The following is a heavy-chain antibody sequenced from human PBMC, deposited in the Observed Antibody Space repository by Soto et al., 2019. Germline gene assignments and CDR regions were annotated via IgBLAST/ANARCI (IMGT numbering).Heavy chain of an antibody. V-gene: IGHV4-30-4*01. CDR3: ARGGVNWFDP. D-gene: IGHD3-16*01. CDR1: GGSISRYY. Sequence: SETLSLTCSVSGGSISRYYWSWIRQPPGKGLEWIGYIYYSGSTYYNPSLKSRVTISVDTSKNQFSLKLSSVTAADTAVYYCARGGVNWFDPWGQGTLVTVSS. CDR2: IYYSGST. J-gene: IGHJ5*02.